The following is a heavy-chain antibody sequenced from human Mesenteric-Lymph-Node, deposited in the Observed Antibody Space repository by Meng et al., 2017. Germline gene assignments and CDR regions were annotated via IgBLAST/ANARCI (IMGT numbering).Heavy chain of an antibody. Sequence: GESLKISCAASGFTFSTYWMSWIRQAPGKGLEWVANIKQDESEKKYVDSVKGRFTISRDNAKNSLYLQMNSLRAEDTAVYYCARGGYSYGFSAGGLDPWGQGTLVTVSS. CDR1: GFTFSTYW. J-gene: IGHJ5*02. V-gene: IGHV3-7*01. CDR2: IKQDESEK. CDR3: ARGGYSYGFSAGGLDP. D-gene: IGHD5-18*01.